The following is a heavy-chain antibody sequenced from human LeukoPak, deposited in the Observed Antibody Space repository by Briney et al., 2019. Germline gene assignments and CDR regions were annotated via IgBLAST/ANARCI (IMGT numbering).Heavy chain of an antibody. CDR1: GYTFTGYY. CDR2: ISAYNGNT. J-gene: IGHJ4*02. Sequence: VASVKVSCKASGYTFTGYYMHWARQAPGQGLEWMGWISAYNGNTNYAQKLQGRVTMTTDTSTSTAYMELRSLRSDDTAVYYCARRRGYSSGWLRGYFDYWGQGTLVTVSS. V-gene: IGHV1-18*04. CDR3: ARRRGYSSGWLRGYFDY. D-gene: IGHD6-19*01.